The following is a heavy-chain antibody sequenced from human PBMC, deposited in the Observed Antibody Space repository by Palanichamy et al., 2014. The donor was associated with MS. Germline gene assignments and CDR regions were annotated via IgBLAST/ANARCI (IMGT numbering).Heavy chain of an antibody. CDR3: ARGYDHFDY. V-gene: IGHV3-21*01. J-gene: IGHJ4*02. Sequence: EVQLVDSGGGLVKPGGSLRLSCSASGFTFSSYSMNWVRQAPGKGPEWVSSITTTGSNIYYADSVKGRFTISRDNAKNSLYLQMNSLRAEDTALYYCARGYDHFDYWGQGALVTVSS. CDR1: GFTFSSYS. CDR2: ITTTGSNI. D-gene: IGHD1-1*01.